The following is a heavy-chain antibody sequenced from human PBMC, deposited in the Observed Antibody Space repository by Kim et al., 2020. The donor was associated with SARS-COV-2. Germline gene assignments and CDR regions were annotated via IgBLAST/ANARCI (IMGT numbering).Heavy chain of an antibody. V-gene: IGHV3-15*01. D-gene: IGHD1-1*01. J-gene: IGHJ4*02. Sequence: YAATVKGRFIISRDDSKKTLYLQMDSLKTEDTAMYFCATDVPSPLAQIDFWGQGTLVTVSS. CDR3: ATDVPSPLAQIDF.